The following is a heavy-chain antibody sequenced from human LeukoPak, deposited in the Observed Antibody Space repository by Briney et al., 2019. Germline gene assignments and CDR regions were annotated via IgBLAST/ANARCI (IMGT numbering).Heavy chain of an antibody. D-gene: IGHD2-15*01. Sequence: GGSLRLSCAASGFTLSDAWMSWVRQAPGKGLEWVGRIKSKTDGGTTDYVAPVKGRFTISRDDSKNMLYLQMNSLRSEDTAVYYCATAGYAVVGFAYWGQGTLVTVSS. CDR1: GFTLSDAW. CDR2: IKSKTDGGTT. CDR3: ATAGYAVVGFAY. V-gene: IGHV3-15*01. J-gene: IGHJ4*02.